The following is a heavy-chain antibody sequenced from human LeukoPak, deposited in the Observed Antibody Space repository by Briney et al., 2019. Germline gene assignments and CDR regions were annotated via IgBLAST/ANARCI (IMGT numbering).Heavy chain of an antibody. D-gene: IGHD2/OR15-2a*01. CDR1: GYSFTDYD. V-gene: IGHV1-8*01. CDR3: ARSGPISLRF. Sequence: GASVNVSCKTSGYSFTDYDIHWVRQATGQGLEWMGWMNPKTDNTEYAQKFQGRVTLTWTTSISTAYMELSSLKSEDTAVYFCARSGPISLRFWGQGTLVTVSS. CDR2: MNPKTDNT. J-gene: IGHJ4*02.